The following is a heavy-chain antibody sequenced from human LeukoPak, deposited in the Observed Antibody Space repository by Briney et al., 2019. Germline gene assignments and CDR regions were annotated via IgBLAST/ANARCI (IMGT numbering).Heavy chain of an antibody. V-gene: IGHV4-39*01. CDR1: GGSISSSSYY. CDR3: ARRSGSQGWFDP. D-gene: IGHD1-26*01. J-gene: IGHJ5*02. Sequence: TAETLSLTCTLSGGSISSSSYYWGWIRQPPGKRLEWIGSIYYSGSTYYNPSLKSRVTISVDTSKNQFSLKLSSVTAADTAVYYCARRSGSQGWFDPWGQGTLVTVSS. CDR2: IYYSGST.